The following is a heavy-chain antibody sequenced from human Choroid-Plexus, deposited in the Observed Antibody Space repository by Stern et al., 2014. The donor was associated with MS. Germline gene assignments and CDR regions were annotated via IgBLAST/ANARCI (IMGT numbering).Heavy chain of an antibody. CDR3: AKDRQYLTYFFDH. Sequence: VQLVESGGGVVQPGRPLRLSCVASGFTFGSCAMHWVRQAPGKGLERVAGLSYDGSNKYYADSVKGRFTISRDNSQNTLYMKMSSLRPEDTAVYYCAKDRQYLTYFFDHWGQGSLVTVSS. J-gene: IGHJ5*02. D-gene: IGHD2/OR15-2a*01. V-gene: IGHV3-30*18. CDR1: GFTFGSCA. CDR2: LSYDGSNK.